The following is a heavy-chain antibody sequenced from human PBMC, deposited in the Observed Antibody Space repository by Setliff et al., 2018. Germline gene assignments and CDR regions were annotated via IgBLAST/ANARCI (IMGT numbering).Heavy chain of an antibody. V-gene: IGHV4-39*01. Sequence: SETLSLTCIVTGDSVTSDSYYWGWVRQPPGKGLEWVGSVSYSGSPYHSPSLKSRVSLSLGTSENQFSLTLTSATAADAAVYYCVRQTSHAGIVIPYYYYFYMDVWGTGTTVTVSS. J-gene: IGHJ6*03. D-gene: IGHD1-1*01. CDR2: VSYSGSP. CDR1: GDSVTSDSYY. CDR3: VRQTSHAGIVIPYYYYFYMDV.